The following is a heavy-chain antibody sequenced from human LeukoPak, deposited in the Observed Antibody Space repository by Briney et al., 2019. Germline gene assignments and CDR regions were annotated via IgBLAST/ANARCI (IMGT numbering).Heavy chain of an antibody. CDR1: GGSISSYY. CDR3: ARTDSYYDTSGYWHYYFDY. V-gene: IGHV4-59*01. J-gene: IGHJ4*02. Sequence: SETLSLTCTVSGGSISSYYWSWLRQPPGKGLEWIGYIYYSGSTNYNPSLKSRVTISVDTSKNQFSLKLSSVTAADTAVYYCARTDSYYDTSGYWHYYFDYWGQGTLVTVSS. D-gene: IGHD3-22*01. CDR2: IYYSGST.